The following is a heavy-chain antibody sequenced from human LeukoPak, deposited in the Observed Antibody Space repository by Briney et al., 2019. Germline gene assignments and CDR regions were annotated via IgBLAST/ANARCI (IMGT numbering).Heavy chain of an antibody. CDR3: AKDSPVDY. V-gene: IGHV3-48*01. CDR1: GFTFSSFS. CDR2: ISSGSSTI. J-gene: IGHJ4*02. Sequence: PGGSLRLSCAASGFTFSSFSMNWVRQAPGKGLEWDSYISSGSSTIYYADSVKGRFTISRDNAKNSVYLQMNSLRAEDTAVYYCAKDSPVDYWGQGTLVTVSS.